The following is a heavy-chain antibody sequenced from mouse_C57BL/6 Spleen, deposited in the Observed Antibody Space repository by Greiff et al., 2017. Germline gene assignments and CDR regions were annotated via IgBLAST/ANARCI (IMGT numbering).Heavy chain of an antibody. D-gene: IGHD1-1*01. V-gene: IGHV5-17*01. CDR3: ARLSSSRWYLDV. CDR1: GFPFSDYG. CDR2: ISSGSSTI. J-gene: IGHJ1*03. Sequence: EVMLVESGGGFVTPGGSLKLPCAASGFPFSDYGMHWVRQAPEKGLEWVAYISSGSSTIYYADTVKGRFTISRDNAKNTLFLQMTSLRSEDTAMYYCARLSSSRWYLDVWGTGTTVTVSS.